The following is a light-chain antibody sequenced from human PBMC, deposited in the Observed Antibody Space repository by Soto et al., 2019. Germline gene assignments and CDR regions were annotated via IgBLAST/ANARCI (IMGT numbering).Light chain of an antibody. CDR1: TFNVGEGFA. CDR3: SSYAGTNNHHV. CDR2: SNT. Sequence: QSVLTQPPSVSGATGQRVVVSCNGTTFNVGEGFAVHWYQQLPGTAPKLLIYSNTNRPSGVPDRFSGSKSGNTASLTVSGLQAEDEADYFCSSYAGTNNHHVFGTGTKLTVL. J-gene: IGLJ1*01. V-gene: IGLV1-40*01.